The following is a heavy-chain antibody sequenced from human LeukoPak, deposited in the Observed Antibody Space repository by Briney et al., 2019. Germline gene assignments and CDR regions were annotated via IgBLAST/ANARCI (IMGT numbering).Heavy chain of an antibody. CDR1: GFTSSTYF. CDR2: ISTLSTYT. D-gene: IGHD3-3*01. CDR3: ARDGPYSDSWSGPFAFDM. J-gene: IGHJ3*02. V-gene: IGHV3-21*01. Sequence: GGSLRLSCAASGFTSSTYFMNWVRQAPGKGLEWVSSISTLSTYTHYADSVKGRFTVSRDNAKNSLYLQMNSLRAEDTAVYYCARDGPYSDSWSGPFAFDMWGQGTMVTVSS.